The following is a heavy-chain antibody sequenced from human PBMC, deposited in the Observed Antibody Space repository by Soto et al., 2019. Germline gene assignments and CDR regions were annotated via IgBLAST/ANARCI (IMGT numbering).Heavy chain of an antibody. J-gene: IGHJ4*02. CDR1: GYTFSDYY. CDR3: ARGSIYSSSSLFI. Sequence: VKVSCKAGGYTFSDYYIQWVRQAPGQGLEYMGWISPKSGGAAYAQKFRGRVTISRDNAKNSLYLQMNSLRAEDTAVYYCARGSIYSSSSLFIWGQGTLVTVSS. V-gene: IGHV1-2*02. D-gene: IGHD6-6*01. CDR2: ISPKSGGA.